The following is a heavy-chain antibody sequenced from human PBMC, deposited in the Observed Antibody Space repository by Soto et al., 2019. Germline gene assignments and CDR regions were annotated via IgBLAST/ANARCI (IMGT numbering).Heavy chain of an antibody. CDR3: ARETRPSYYDFWSGYSSHWFDP. CDR1: GYTFTSYY. CDR2: INPSGGST. D-gene: IGHD3-3*01. V-gene: IGHV1-46*01. J-gene: IGHJ5*02. Sequence: QVQLVQSGAEVKKPGASVKVSCKASGYTFTSYYMHWVRQAPGQGLEWMGIINPSGGSTSYAQKFQGRVTMTRDTSTSTVYMELSSLRSEDTAVYYCARETRPSYYDFWSGYSSHWFDPWGQGTLVTVSS.